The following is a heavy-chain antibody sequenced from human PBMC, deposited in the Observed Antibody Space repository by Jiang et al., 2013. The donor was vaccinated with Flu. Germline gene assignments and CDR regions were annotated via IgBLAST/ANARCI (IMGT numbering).Heavy chain of an antibody. CDR3: ARGITIPAAPGSPPHFDY. CDR2: INHSGST. CDR1: GGSFSGYY. J-gene: IGHJ4*02. D-gene: IGHD2-2*01. Sequence: VLLKPSETLSLTCAVYGGSFSGYYWSWIRQPPGKGLEWIGEINHSGSTNYNPSLKSRVTISVDTSKNQFSLKLSSVTAADTAVYYCARGITIPAAPGSPPHFDYWGQGTLVTVSS. V-gene: IGHV4-34*01.